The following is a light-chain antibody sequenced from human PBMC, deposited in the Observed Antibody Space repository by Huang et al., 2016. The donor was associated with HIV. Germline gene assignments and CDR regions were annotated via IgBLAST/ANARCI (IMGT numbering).Light chain of an antibody. CDR3: MQSLQTPRA. CDR2: LAS. CDR1: QSLLHSRTFNY. V-gene: IGKV2-28*01. Sequence: DIVMTQSPLFLSVSPGEPASMSCTSSQSLLHSRTFNYLDWYRQRPGQSPQLLIYLASNQASGVPVRFSGSGSGTNFTLRISAVEPGDAATYYCMQSLQTPRAFGQGTRVEVK. J-gene: IGKJ1*01.